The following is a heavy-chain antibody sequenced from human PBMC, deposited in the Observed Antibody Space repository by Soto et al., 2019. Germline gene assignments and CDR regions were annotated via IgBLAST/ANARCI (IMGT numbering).Heavy chain of an antibody. V-gene: IGHV4-59*01. Sequence: QVQLQESGPGLVKPSETLSLTCAVSGGSFSSYYWSWIRQPPGKGLEWIGYIYYTGITSYNPSLKTRVTMSVDTSKTQFSLKLSSVSAADTAVYYCARDRTASGFDPWGQGTLVTVSS. D-gene: IGHD2-21*02. J-gene: IGHJ5*02. CDR2: IYYTGIT. CDR3: ARDRTASGFDP. CDR1: GGSFSSYY.